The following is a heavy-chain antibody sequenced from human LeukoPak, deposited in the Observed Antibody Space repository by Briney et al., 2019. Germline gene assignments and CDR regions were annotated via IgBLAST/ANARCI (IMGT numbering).Heavy chain of an antibody. CDR1: GGSISSYY. V-gene: IGHV4-59*08. CDR3: VRHATNYYGMDV. Sequence: PSETLSLTCTVSGGSISSYYWSWIRQPPGKGLEWIGYIYYSGSTNYNPSLKSRVTISVDTSKNQFSLKLSSVTTADTAVYYCVRHATNYYGMDVWGQGTTVTVSS. J-gene: IGHJ6*02. CDR2: IYYSGST.